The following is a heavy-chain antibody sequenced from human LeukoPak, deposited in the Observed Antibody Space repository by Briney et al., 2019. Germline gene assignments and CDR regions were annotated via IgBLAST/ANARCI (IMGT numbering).Heavy chain of an antibody. V-gene: IGHV3-23*01. D-gene: IGHD3-10*01. CDR1: GFSFSSHG. CDR3: AKDREVRGVDAFDI. CDR2: IIGGAGGT. J-gene: IGHJ3*02. Sequence: PGGSLRLSCAASGFSFSSHGMSWVRQAPGKGLEWVSGIIGGAGGTYYADSVKGRFTISRDNAKNTLYLQMNSLRAEDTAVYYCAKDREVRGVDAFDIWGQGTMVTVSS.